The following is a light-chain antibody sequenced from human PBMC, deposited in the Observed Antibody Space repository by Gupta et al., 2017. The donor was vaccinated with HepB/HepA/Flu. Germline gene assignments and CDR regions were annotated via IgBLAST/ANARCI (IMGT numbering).Light chain of an antibody. Sequence: QSALTQPPSASGAPGQSVTISCTGTSSDVGGYNYVSWYQQHPGKAPKVMIYEVNKRPSGVTDRFSGSKSGTTASLSINGLQAEDEAYYYCTSCEGSHNCVLFGGGTKLTVL. CDR1: SSDVGGYNY. CDR3: TSCEGSHNCVL. V-gene: IGLV2-8*01. CDR2: EVN. J-gene: IGLJ3*02.